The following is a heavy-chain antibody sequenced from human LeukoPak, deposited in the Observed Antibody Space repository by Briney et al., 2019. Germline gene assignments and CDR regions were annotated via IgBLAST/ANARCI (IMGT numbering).Heavy chain of an antibody. CDR2: IYYSGST. Sequence: SETLSLTCTVSGGSISSYYWSWIRQPPGKGLEWIGYIYYSGSTNYNPSLKSRVTISVDTSKNQFSLKLSPVTAADTAVYYCARNGGDSDYFDYWGQGTLVTVSS. V-gene: IGHV4-59*08. CDR1: GGSISSYY. CDR3: ARNGGDSDYFDY. D-gene: IGHD2-21*01. J-gene: IGHJ4*02.